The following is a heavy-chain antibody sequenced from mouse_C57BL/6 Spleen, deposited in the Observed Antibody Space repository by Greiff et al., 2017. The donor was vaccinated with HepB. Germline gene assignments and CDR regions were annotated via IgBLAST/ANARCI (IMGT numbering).Heavy chain of an antibody. CDR2: ISYDGSN. J-gene: IGHJ2*01. CDR3: ATYYYGSSY. D-gene: IGHD1-1*01. CDR1: GYSITSGYY. Sequence: VQLKESGPGLVKPSQSLSLTCSVTGYSITSGYYWNWIRQFPGNKLEWMGYISYDGSNNYNPSLKNRISITRDTSKNQFFLKLNSVTTEDTATYYCATYYYGSSYWGQGTTLTVSS. V-gene: IGHV3-6*01.